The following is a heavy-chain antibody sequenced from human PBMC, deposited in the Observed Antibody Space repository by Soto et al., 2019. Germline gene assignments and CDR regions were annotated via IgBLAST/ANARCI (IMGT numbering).Heavy chain of an antibody. CDR1: GYTFTSYY. CDR3: ARDKGYSNSYYYGMDA. V-gene: IGHV1-46*01. Sequence: ASVKVSCKASGYTFTSYYIQWVRQAPGQGLEWMGIINPSGGRGTSYAQKFQGRVTMTRDTSTSTVYMELSSLTSEDTAVYYCARDKGYSNSYYYGMDAWGQGTTVTVSS. D-gene: IGHD4-4*01. J-gene: IGHJ6*02. CDR2: INPSGGRGT.